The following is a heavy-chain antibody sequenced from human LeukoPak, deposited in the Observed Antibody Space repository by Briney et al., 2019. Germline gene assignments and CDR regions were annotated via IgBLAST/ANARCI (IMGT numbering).Heavy chain of an antibody. CDR3: ARDRIYGDHPLDY. V-gene: IGHV3-48*03. J-gene: IGHJ4*02. CDR2: ISSSGNAI. D-gene: IGHD4-17*01. Sequence: GGSLRLSCAASGFTFSSYEMNWVRQAPGKGLEWVSYISSSGNAIYYADSVKGRFTISRDNAKKSLYLRMSSLRAEDTAVYYCARDRIYGDHPLDYWGQGTLVTVSS. CDR1: GFTFSSYE.